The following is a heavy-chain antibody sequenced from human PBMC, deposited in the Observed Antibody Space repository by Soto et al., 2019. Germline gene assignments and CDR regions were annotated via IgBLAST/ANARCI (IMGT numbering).Heavy chain of an antibody. CDR3: ARSEEWELLRGAFDI. CDR1: AYTFTGCY. V-gene: IGHV1-2*02. CDR2: INPDSGAT. D-gene: IGHD1-26*01. Sequence: ASVKVSCKASAYTFTGCYMHWVRQAPGQGLEWMGWINPDSGATKYAQKFQGRVTMTRDTSKTTVYMELSRVRSDDTAVYYCARSEEWELLRGAFDIWGQGTMVTVS. J-gene: IGHJ3*02.